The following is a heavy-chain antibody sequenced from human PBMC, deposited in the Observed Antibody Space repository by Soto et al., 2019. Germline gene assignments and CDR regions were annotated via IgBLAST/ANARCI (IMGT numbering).Heavy chain of an antibody. CDR1: GGSISSYY. D-gene: IGHD2-8*01. CDR3: ARRYAGNFGS. V-gene: IGHV4-59*01. Sequence: QVQLQESGPGLVKPSETLSLTCTVSGGSISSYYWSWIRQPPGKGLEWIGYIYYSGSTNYNPSLKGRAPTSVDTATNQSSRMLSSVTAADTAVYCWARRYAGNFGSWGQGTLVTVSS. J-gene: IGHJ4*02. CDR2: IYYSGST.